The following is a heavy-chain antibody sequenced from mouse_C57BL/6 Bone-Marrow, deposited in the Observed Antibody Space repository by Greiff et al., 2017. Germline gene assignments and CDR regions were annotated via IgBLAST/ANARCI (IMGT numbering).Heavy chain of an antibody. CDR2: IHPSDSDN. J-gene: IGHJ2*01. V-gene: IGHV1-74*01. D-gene: IGHD2-3*01. Sequence: VQLQQPGAELVKPGASVKVSCKASGYTFTSYWMHWVKQRPGQGLEWIGRIHPSDSDNKSNQKFKGKATLTVDKSSSTAYMQLSILTSDAAAVYSCAMGWLLLYFDYWVQGTALTVSS. CDR1: GYTFTSYW. CDR3: AMGWLLLYFDY.